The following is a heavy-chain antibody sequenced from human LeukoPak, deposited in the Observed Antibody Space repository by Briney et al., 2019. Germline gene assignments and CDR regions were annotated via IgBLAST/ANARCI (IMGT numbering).Heavy chain of an antibody. CDR2: IYTSGGT. Sequence: SQTLSLTCTVSGGSISSGSYYWSWIRQPAGKGLEWIGRIYTSGGTNYNPSLKSRVTISVDTSKNQFSLKLSSVTAADTAVYYCARDRGYSYGRYYYYYYYMDVWGKGTTVTVSS. D-gene: IGHD5-18*01. V-gene: IGHV4-61*02. CDR3: ARDRGYSYGRYYYYYYYMDV. J-gene: IGHJ6*03. CDR1: GGSISSGSYY.